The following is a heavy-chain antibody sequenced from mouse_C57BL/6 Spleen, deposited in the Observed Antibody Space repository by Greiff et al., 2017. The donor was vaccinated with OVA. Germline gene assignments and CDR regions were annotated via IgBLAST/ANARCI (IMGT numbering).Heavy chain of an antibody. CDR3: ASHYDGYFSFAY. CDR2: ISYDGSN. D-gene: IGHD2-3*01. J-gene: IGHJ3*01. V-gene: IGHV3-6*01. Sequence: EVQLQESGPGLVKPSQSLSLTCSVTGYSITSGYYWNWIRQFPGNKLEWMGYISYDGSNNYNPSLKNRISITRDTSKNQFFLKLNSVTTEDTATYYCASHYDGYFSFAYWGQGTLVTVSA. CDR1: GYSITSGYY.